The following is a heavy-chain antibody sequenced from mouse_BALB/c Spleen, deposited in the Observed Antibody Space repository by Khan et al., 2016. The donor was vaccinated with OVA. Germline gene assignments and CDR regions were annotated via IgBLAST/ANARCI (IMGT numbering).Heavy chain of an antibody. V-gene: IGHV9-3-1*01. CDR3: GRPPYFSYTLAH. CDR1: GYTFTNYG. CDR2: INTYTGEP. Sequence: QIQLVQSGPELKKPGETVKISCKASGYTFTNYGMNWVKQSPGKALKWMGWINTYTGEPTYADDFKGRFAFSLETSSSTAYLQINNLKNEDTATYFWGRPPYFSYTLAHWGQGTSVTVSA. J-gene: IGHJ4*01. D-gene: IGHD2-10*01.